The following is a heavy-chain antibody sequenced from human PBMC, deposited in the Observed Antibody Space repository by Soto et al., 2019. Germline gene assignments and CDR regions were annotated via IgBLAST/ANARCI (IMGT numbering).Heavy chain of an antibody. CDR3: ARDRTMVRGANYGMDV. D-gene: IGHD3-10*01. V-gene: IGHV4-59*01. CDR1: GGSISSYY. J-gene: IGHJ6*01. CDR2: SYYSGMT. Sequence: SETLSLTCTVSGGSISSYYWRWIRQPPWKGLEWIGYSYYSGMTNYNPSLKSRVTISVDTSKNQFSLKLSSVTAADTAVYYCARDRTMVRGANYGMDVWGQGTTVTVSS.